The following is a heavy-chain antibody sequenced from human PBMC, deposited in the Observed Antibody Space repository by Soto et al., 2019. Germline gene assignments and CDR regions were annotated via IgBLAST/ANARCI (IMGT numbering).Heavy chain of an antibody. Sequence: QITLKESGPTLVKPTQTLTLTCTFSGFSLSTSGVGVGWIRQPPGKALAWLALIYWDDDKRYSPSLKSRLTITKDTSKNQVVLTMTNMDPVDTATYYCAHSPYCGGDCYQNYYFDYWGQGTLVTVSS. J-gene: IGHJ4*02. CDR1: GFSLSTSGVG. V-gene: IGHV2-5*02. CDR3: AHSPYCGGDCYQNYYFDY. D-gene: IGHD2-21*02. CDR2: IYWDDDK.